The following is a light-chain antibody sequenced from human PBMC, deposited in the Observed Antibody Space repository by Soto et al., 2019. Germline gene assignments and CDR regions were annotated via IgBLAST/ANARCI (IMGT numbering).Light chain of an antibody. CDR1: QDINKY. J-gene: IGKJ5*01. Sequence: IQMTQSPSSLSASVGDRVTITCRASQDINKYLAWYQQRPGTVPKLLIYSASTLKSGVPSRFSGSRSETDFTLTISSLQPEDVATYYCQKYSGVPVTFGQGTRLEIK. CDR3: QKYSGVPVT. CDR2: SAS. V-gene: IGKV1-27*01.